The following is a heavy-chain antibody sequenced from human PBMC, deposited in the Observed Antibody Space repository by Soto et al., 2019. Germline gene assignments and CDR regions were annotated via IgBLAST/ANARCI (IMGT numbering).Heavy chain of an antibody. V-gene: IGHV4-61*01. CDR3: ARGLMEYSSSSDDNYYYGMDV. CDR1: GGSVSSGSYY. D-gene: IGHD6-6*01. Sequence: PSETLSLTCTVSGGSVSSGSYYWSWIRQPPGKGLEWIGYIYYSGSTNYNPSLKSRVTISVDTSKNQFSLKLSSVTAADTAVYYCARGLMEYSSSSDDNYYYGMDVWGQGTTVTVSS. CDR2: IYYSGST. J-gene: IGHJ6*02.